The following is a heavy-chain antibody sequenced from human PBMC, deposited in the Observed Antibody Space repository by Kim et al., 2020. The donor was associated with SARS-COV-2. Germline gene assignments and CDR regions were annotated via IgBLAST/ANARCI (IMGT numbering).Heavy chain of an antibody. CDR2: IYYSGST. D-gene: IGHD5-12*01. J-gene: IGHJ4*02. CDR1: GGSISSGDYY. V-gene: IGHV4-30-4*01. CDR3: ARGYSGYDYGDLNYFDY. Sequence: SETLSLTCTVSGGSISSGDYYWSWIRQPPGKGLEWIGYIYYSGSTYYNPSLKSRVTISVDTSKNQFSLKLSSVTAADTAVYYCARGYSGYDYGDLNYFDYWGQGTLVTVSS.